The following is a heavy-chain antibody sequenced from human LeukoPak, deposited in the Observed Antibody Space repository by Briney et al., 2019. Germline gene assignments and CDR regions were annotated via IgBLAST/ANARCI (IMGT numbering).Heavy chain of an antibody. CDR2: ISAYNGNT. J-gene: IGHJ4*02. D-gene: IGHD6-13*01. CDR1: GYTFTGYY. Sequence: GASVKVSCKASGYTFTGYYMHWVRQAPGQGLEWMGWISAYNGNTNYAQKLQGRVTMTTDTSTSTAYMELRSLRSDDTAVYYCAREGSSNDFDYWGQGTLVTVSS. CDR3: AREGSSNDFDY. V-gene: IGHV1-18*04.